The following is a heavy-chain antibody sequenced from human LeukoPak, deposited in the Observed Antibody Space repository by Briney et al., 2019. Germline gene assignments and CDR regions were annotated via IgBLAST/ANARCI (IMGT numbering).Heavy chain of an antibody. Sequence: PGGSLRLSCATSGFTFNTFGMHWVRQAPGKGLEWVSAISGSGGSTYYADSVKGRFTISRDNSKNTLYLQMNSLRAEDTAVYYCAKDGRATGWFDPWGQGTLVTVSS. CDR2: ISGSGGST. J-gene: IGHJ5*02. CDR1: GFTFNTFG. CDR3: AKDGRATGWFDP. D-gene: IGHD1-26*01. V-gene: IGHV3-23*01.